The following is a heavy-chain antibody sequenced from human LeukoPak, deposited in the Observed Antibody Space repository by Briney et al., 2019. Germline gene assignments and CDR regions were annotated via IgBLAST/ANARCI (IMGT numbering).Heavy chain of an antibody. V-gene: IGHV3-43*02. CDR3: VKDMGDYGDYVVHY. D-gene: IGHD4-17*01. J-gene: IGHJ4*02. CDR1: GFRFDDFA. CDR2: VGGNGGAT. Sequence: GGSLRLSCAASGFRFDDFAMHWVRQVPGKRLEWVSLVGGNGGATYYADSVKGRFTISRDNSKNSLYLQMNSLRTDDTALYYCVKDMGDYGDYVVHYWGQGTLVSVSS.